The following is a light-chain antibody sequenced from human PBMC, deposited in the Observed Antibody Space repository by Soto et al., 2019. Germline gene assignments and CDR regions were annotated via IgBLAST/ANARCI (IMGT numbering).Light chain of an antibody. CDR2: ATS. Sequence: DIQMTQSPSSLSASVGDRVTITCRASQSISRSLNWYQQRPGKVPKLLIYATSSLQSGVPSRFSGTGSGTDFTLTISSLQPEDFATYYCQQSYSTLLLTVGGRTKVEIK. CDR1: QSISRS. J-gene: IGKJ4*01. V-gene: IGKV1-39*01. CDR3: QQSYSTLLLT.